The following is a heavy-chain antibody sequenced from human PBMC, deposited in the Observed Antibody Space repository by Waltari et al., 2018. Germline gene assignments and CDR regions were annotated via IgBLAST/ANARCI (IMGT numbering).Heavy chain of an antibody. J-gene: IGHJ6*03. Sequence: EAQLVQSGAEVKKPGESLKISCKGSGYSFTSYWIGWVRQMPGKGLEWLGIIYPGDSDTRYSPSFQGQVSISADKSISTAYLQWSSLKASDTAMYYCALSSAYYYYYMDVWGKGTTVTVSS. V-gene: IGHV5-51*01. CDR2: IYPGDSDT. CDR1: GYSFTSYW. D-gene: IGHD3-16*02. CDR3: ALSSAYYYYYMDV.